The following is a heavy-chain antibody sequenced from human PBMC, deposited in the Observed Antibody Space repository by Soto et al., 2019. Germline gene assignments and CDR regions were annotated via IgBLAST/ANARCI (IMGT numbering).Heavy chain of an antibody. V-gene: IGHV1-69*06. CDR2: ILPIYSTRNYA. CDR1: GGTFNKYA. D-gene: IGHD2-2*01. Sequence: QVQLVQSGAEVRKPGSSVKVSCKASGGTFNKYAISWVRQAPGQGPEWMGGILPIYSTRNYANYAQKFQGRVTITVDTSTSTAYMELSGLKSDDTAIYYCARGVVVVTNYYFDQWGQGTLGTVSS. J-gene: IGHJ4*02. CDR3: ARGVVVVTNYYFDQ.